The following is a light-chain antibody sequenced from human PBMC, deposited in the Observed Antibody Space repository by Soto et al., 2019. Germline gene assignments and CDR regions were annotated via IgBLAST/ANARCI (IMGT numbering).Light chain of an antibody. J-gene: IGLJ2*01. V-gene: IGLV2-14*01. CDR2: DVS. Sequence: QSALTQPASVSGSPGQSITISCTGTSSDVGGYNYVSWYQQHPGKATKLMIYDVSNRPSGVANRCSGSKSGNTASLTISGLQAEDEADYYCSSYTSSSTLVFGGGTKVTVL. CDR3: SSYTSSSTLV. CDR1: SSDVGGYNY.